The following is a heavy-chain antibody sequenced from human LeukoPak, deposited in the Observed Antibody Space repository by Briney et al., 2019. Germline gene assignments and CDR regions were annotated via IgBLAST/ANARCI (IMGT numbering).Heavy chain of an antibody. CDR1: GFTFSSYA. D-gene: IGHD2-2*01. Sequence: PRGSLRLSCAASGFTFSSYAMHWVRQAPGKGLEWVAVIAHDGGNKYYADSVKGRFTISRDNSKNTLYLEMNSLRSEDRAVYHCAKDHCSSTTCYDLFDPWGQGTLVTVSS. V-gene: IGHV3-30*04. CDR3: AKDHCSSTTCYDLFDP. CDR2: IAHDGGNK. J-gene: IGHJ5*02.